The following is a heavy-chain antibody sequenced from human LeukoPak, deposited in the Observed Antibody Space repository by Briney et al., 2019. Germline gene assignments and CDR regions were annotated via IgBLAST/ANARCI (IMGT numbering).Heavy chain of an antibody. J-gene: IGHJ6*04. CDR2: ISYDGSNK. Sequence: GGSLRLSCAASGFTFSSYGMHWVRQAPGKGLEWVAVISYDGSNKYYADSVKGRFTISRDNSKSTLYLQMNSLRAEDTAVYYCAKDASPMGGGDYYGMDVWGKGTTVTVSS. V-gene: IGHV3-30*18. CDR1: GFTFSSYG. CDR3: AKDASPMGGGDYYGMDV. D-gene: IGHD3-10*01.